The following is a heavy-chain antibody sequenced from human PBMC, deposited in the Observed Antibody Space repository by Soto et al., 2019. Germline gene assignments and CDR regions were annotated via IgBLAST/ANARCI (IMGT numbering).Heavy chain of an antibody. CDR2: ISYDGSNK. Sequence: QVQLVESGGGVVQPGRSLRLSCAASGFTFSSYAMHWVRQAPGKGLEWVAVISYDGSNKYYADSVKCRFTISKDNSKNTLYLQMNSLRAEDTAVYYCARDGLVLISVAPFDPWGQGTLVTVSS. D-gene: IGHD6-19*01. CDR1: GFTFSSYA. CDR3: ARDGLVLISVAPFDP. J-gene: IGHJ5*02. V-gene: IGHV3-30-3*01.